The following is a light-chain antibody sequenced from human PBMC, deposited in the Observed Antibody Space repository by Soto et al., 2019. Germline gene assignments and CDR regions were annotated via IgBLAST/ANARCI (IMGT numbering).Light chain of an antibody. CDR3: QKYNYDRPST. CDR1: QGISNY. V-gene: IGKV1-27*01. J-gene: IGKJ1*01. Sequence: DIQMTQSPSSLSASVGDRVTITCRASQGISNYLAWYQQKPGKVPKLLIYAASTLQSGVPSRFSGSGSGPDFSITISSLPPEDVGTYYYQKYNYDRPSTFGQGTKVEIK. CDR2: AAS.